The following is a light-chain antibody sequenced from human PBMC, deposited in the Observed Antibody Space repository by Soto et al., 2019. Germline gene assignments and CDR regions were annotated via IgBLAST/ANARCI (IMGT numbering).Light chain of an antibody. CDR3: SSYAGSNNWV. CDR2: DVN. J-gene: IGLJ2*01. CDR1: STRVGNYNY. Sequence: QSALTQPPSASGAPGQSLTISCTGTSTRVGNYNYVSWYQQHPGKAPKLMISDVNRRPSGVPDRFSGSKSGNTASLTVSELQAEDEADYYCSSYAGSNNWVFGGGTKLTVL. V-gene: IGLV2-8*01.